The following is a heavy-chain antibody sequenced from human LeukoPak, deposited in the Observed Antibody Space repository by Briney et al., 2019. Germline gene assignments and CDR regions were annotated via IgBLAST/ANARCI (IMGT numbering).Heavy chain of an antibody. D-gene: IGHD5-18*01. Sequence: GGSLTLSCAASGFTFSNSAINWVRQAPGKGLEWVSFVSDSGGTTYYADSVKGRFTISRDNSENTLNLQMNSLRAEDTAVYYCAKVRAYTYDSGLDYWGQGTLVTVSS. CDR1: GFTFSNSA. CDR3: AKVRAYTYDSGLDY. J-gene: IGHJ4*02. V-gene: IGHV3-23*01. CDR2: VSDSGGTT.